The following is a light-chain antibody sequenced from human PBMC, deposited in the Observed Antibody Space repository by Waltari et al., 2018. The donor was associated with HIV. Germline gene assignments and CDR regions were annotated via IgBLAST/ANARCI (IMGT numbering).Light chain of an antibody. CDR3: CSYTGTTTLFV. CDR1: SSDVSGYNS. CDR2: EFS. V-gene: IGLV2-14*01. J-gene: IGLJ1*01. Sequence: QSALPQPASVSGSPGPAITISCTGTSSDVSGYNSSSWYPHRPGQAPKLMILEFSHRPSGVSNRFSGAKSGYTASLTISDLRPEDEADYYCCSYTGTTTLFVFGTGTKVSVL.